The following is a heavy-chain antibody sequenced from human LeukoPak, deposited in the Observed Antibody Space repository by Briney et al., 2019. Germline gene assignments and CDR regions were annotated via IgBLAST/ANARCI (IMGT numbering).Heavy chain of an antibody. Sequence: GGSLRLSCAASGFTFSSYSMNWVRQAPGKWLGWVSSISSRSSYIYYAASVKGRFTISRDNAKNSLYLQMNSLRAEDTAVYYCASFVSPQLYTAYDIPYYYYMDVWGKGTTVTVSS. CDR1: GFTFSSYS. V-gene: IGHV3-21*01. CDR2: ISSRSSYI. CDR3: ASFVSPQLYTAYDIPYYYYMDV. J-gene: IGHJ6*03. D-gene: IGHD3-9*01.